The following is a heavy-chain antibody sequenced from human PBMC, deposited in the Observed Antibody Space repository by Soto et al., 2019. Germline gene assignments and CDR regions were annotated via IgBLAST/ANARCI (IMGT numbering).Heavy chain of an antibody. Sequence: QVQLVQSGGEVKKPGASVKVSCKASAYTFTNYGISWVRQAPGQGLEWMGWISAYNGNINYAQKFRGRVTMTTATATSAADVEGRSLRSDETAVYYCARIGSSWNLREFDSWGQGTLVTVSS. CDR3: ARIGSSWNLREFDS. J-gene: IGHJ4*02. D-gene: IGHD6-13*01. V-gene: IGHV1-18*01. CDR1: AYTFTNYG. CDR2: ISAYNGNI.